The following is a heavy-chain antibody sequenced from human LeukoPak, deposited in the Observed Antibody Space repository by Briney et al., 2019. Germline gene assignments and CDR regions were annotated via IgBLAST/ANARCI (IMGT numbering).Heavy chain of an antibody. CDR3: XXXXXXXXXXGHYDX. Sequence: GGSLRLSCAVSGFTFSTSAMNWVRQVPGKGLEWVSSIDYDSSHIYYAASVRGRFTISRDNARNSVYLQMNSLRVEYTAVHYXXXXXXXXXXXGHYDXXXQXTLVAVSS. J-gene: IGHJ4*02. CDR1: GFTFSTSA. CDR2: IDYDSSHI. V-gene: IGHV3-21*01.